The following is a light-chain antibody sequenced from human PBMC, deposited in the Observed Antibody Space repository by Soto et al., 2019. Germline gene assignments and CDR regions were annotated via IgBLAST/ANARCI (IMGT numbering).Light chain of an antibody. Sequence: EIVLTQSPATLALSPGERATLSFRASQTFSSHLAWYQQKPGQAPRLLIYNASKRATGIPARFSGRGSGTDFTLTISSFEPEDFAVYYCQQRPNWPPVITFGQGTRLEIK. CDR3: QQRPNWPPVIT. CDR2: NAS. V-gene: IGKV3-11*01. J-gene: IGKJ5*01. CDR1: QTFSSH.